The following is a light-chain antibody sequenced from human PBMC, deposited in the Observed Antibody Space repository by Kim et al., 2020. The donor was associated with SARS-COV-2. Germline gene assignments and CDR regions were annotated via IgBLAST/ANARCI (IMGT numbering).Light chain of an antibody. CDR1: QSISNY. J-gene: IGKJ1*01. V-gene: IGKV1-39*01. CDR2: AAS. Sequence: DIQMTQSPSSLSASVGDRVTITCRASQSISNYFNWYQQKPGKTPKLLTYAASSLQSGVPSRFSGSGSGTDFTLTISSLQPEDFATYYCQQSYSAPRTSGQGTKVDIK. CDR3: QQSYSAPRT.